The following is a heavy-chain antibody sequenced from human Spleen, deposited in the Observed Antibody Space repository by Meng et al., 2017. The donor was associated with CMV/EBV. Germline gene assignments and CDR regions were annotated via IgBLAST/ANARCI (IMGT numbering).Heavy chain of an antibody. V-gene: IGHV3-23*01. CDR3: AKSQGYCNSASCYQFDY. D-gene: IGHD2-2*01. J-gene: IGHJ4*02. CDR2: ISGSGGRT. CDR1: GGSLRSGSYY. Sequence: ETLSLTCTVSGGSLRSGSYYWSWIRQPPGKGLEWVSAISGSGGRTYYADSVKGRFTISRDNSKNTLYLQMNSLRAEDTAVYYCAKSQGYCNSASCYQFDYWGQGTLVTVSS.